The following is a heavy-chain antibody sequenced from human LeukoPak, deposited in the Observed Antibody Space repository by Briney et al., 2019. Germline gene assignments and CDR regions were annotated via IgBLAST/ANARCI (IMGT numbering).Heavy chain of an antibody. CDR2: INHSGST. V-gene: IGHV4-34*01. J-gene: IGHJ3*02. CDR3: AREPDYQDAFDI. D-gene: IGHD4-11*01. CDR1: GGSFSGYY. Sequence: SETLSLTCAVYGGSFSGYYWSWIRQPPGKGLEWIREINHSGSTNYNPSLKSRVPISVDTSKNQFSLKLSSVTAADTAVYYCAREPDYQDAFDIWGQGTMVTVSS.